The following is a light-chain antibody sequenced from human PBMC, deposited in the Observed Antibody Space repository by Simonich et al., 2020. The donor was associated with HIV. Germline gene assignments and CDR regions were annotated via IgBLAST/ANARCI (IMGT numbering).Light chain of an antibody. CDR3: QQFDSYPLT. CDR1: QGISNA. CDR2: DAS. Sequence: AIQLTQSPSSLSASVGDTVTITCRASQGISNALTWYQQKPGKPPKLLIYDASSLESGVPSRFSGSGSGTQFSLTISSLQPEDFATYFCQQFDSYPLTFGGGTKVEIK. J-gene: IGKJ4*01. V-gene: IGKV1-13*02.